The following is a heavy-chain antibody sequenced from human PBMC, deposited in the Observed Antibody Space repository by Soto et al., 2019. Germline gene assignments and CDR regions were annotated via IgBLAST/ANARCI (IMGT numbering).Heavy chain of an antibody. CDR3: PQDSNPNNSGW. D-gene: IGHD1-26*01. Sequence: EVQLVESGGGLVTPGGSLRLSCAASGFTFSIAWMNWVRQAPGKGLEWVGRIKPKTEGATTDYAAPVKDRFTISRDDSKNPPEPQMNHRETEAHGGYFRPQDSNPNNSGWRGQGTLVTVPS. V-gene: IGHV3-15*07. CDR1: GFTFSIAW. CDR2: IKPKTEGATT. J-gene: IGHJ4*02.